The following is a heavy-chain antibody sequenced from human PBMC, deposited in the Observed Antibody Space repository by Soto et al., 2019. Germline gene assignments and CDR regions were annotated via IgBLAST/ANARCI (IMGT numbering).Heavy chain of an antibody. CDR3: VRENYYYGMDV. V-gene: IGHV3-66*01. J-gene: IGHJ6*02. Sequence: PGGSLRLSCAASGFDASVNYMTWVRQAPGKGLERVSAINSGGSTFYADSVKGRFTISRDNSKNTLYLQMNSLRVEDTAMYYCVRENYYYGMDVWGQGTAVTVSS. CDR2: INSGGST. CDR1: GFDASVNY.